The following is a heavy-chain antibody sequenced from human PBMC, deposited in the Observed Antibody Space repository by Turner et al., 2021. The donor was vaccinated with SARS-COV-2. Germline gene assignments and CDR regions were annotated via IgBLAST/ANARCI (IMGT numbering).Heavy chain of an antibody. CDR2: ISSSSSYI. V-gene: IGHV3-21*01. J-gene: IGHJ6*02. D-gene: IGHD2-2*01. Sequence: EVPLVESGGGPVQPGGSLKRSWSGSGFPFSSHSMNWVRQDPGKGLEWVSAISSSSSYIDYADSVKGRFTISRDNAKNSLYLQMNSLRAEDTAVYYCARDHRPIIVPAAKRAGSYYYGMDVWGQGTTVTVSS. CDR1: GFPFSSHS. CDR3: ARDHRPIIVPAAKRAGSYYYGMDV.